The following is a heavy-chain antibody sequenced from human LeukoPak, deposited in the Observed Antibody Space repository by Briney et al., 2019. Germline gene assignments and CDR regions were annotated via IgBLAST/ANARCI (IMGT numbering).Heavy chain of an antibody. V-gene: IGHV3-13*01. CDR1: GFTFSNYD. D-gene: IGHD6-6*01. Sequence: QTGGSLRLSCASSGFTFSNYDMHWVRQAAGQGLEWVSGIASVGNTYYSGSVKGRFTISRENAKDSLYLQMNSLRAGDTAVYYCVVGNSYGFDPWGQGTLVTVSS. J-gene: IGHJ5*02. CDR2: IASVGNT. CDR3: VVGNSYGFDP.